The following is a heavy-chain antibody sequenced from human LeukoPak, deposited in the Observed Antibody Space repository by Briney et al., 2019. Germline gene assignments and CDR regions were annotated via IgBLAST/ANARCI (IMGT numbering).Heavy chain of an antibody. CDR2: IKSNPDGGTT. V-gene: IGHV3-15*01. D-gene: IGHD3-22*01. CDR3: AKYDTSVNFDY. J-gene: IGHJ4*02. CDR1: GFTFTNAW. Sequence: GGSLRLPCVASGFTFTNAWMSWVRQAPGKGLEWVGHIKSNPDGGTTDYTAPLKGRFIISRDDSKHTLYLQMNSLKTDDTAVYFCAKYDTSVNFDYWGQGTLVTVSS.